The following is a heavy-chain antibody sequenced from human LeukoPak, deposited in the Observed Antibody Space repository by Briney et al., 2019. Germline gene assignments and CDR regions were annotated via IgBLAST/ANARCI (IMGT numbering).Heavy chain of an antibody. J-gene: IGHJ4*02. V-gene: IGHV4-31*03. D-gene: IGHD3-22*01. CDR1: GGSFSSGGYC. CDR3: ARVVVKANYFGY. Sequence: SQTLSLTCTVSGGSFSSGGYCWSWIRQHPGKGLEWEGYIYYSRSTYYNPSLKSRVTISVDTTKNQFTLKLSSVTAADTAVYDRARVVVKANYFGYWGEGTLVTVSS. CDR2: IYYSRST.